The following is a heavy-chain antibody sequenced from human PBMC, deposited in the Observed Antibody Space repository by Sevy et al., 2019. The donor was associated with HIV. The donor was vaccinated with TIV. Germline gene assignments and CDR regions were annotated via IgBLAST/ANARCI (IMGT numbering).Heavy chain of an antibody. CDR3: ARDALYRSSTNCYFQN. CDR2: VSGSGGTT. Sequence: GGSLRLSCAASGFTFSTYAMSWVRQAPGKGLEWVSAVSGSGGTTYYADSVKGRFTISRDNSKNTLDLQMNSLRAEDTAVYYCARDALYRSSTNCYFQNWGQGTLVTVSS. D-gene: IGHD2-2*01. V-gene: IGHV3-23*01. J-gene: IGHJ1*01. CDR1: GFTFSTYA.